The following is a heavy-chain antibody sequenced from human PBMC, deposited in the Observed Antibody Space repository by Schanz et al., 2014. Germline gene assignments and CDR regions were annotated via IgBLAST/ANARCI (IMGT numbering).Heavy chain of an antibody. Sequence: EVQLVESGGGLVQPGRSLRLSCVASGFSFSIFAMTWVRQAPGQGLEWVSTISGSGGDTYPADSVKGRFTISRDNSMNTLHLQMDGLRVEDTAVYYCAKDVRPVANTVHFYYMDVWGQGTTVTVSS. CDR3: AKDVRPVANTVHFYYMDV. CDR1: GFSFSIFA. V-gene: IGHV3-23*04. CDR2: ISGSGGDT. D-gene: IGHD6-19*01. J-gene: IGHJ6*02.